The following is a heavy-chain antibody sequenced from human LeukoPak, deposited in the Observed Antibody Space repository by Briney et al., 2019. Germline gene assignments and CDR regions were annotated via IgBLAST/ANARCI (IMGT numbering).Heavy chain of an antibody. CDR1: GGSISNYY. V-gene: IGHV4-59*01. J-gene: IGHJ4*02. D-gene: IGHD3-10*01. Sequence: SETLSLTCNVSGGSISNYYWSWIRQPPGEGLEWIGYFSNSGRTNYNPSLKSRVTISVDTSKNQLSLKLSSVTAADTAVYYCAREGPYGSGSYADDWGQGTLVTVSS. CDR3: AREGPYGSGSYADD. CDR2: FSNSGRT.